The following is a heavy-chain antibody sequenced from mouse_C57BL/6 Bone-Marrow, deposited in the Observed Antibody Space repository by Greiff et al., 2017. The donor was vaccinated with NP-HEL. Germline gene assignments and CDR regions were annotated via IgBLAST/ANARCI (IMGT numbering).Heavy chain of an antibody. CDR3: ARVKPYYYAMDY. CDR2: INPSSGYT. J-gene: IGHJ4*01. V-gene: IGHV1-4*01. CDR1: GYTFTSYT. Sequence: QVQLQQSGAELARPGASVKMSCKASGYTFTSYTMHWVKQRPGQGLEWIGYINPSSGYTKYNQKFKDKATLTADKSSSTAYMQLSSLTSEDSAVYYCARVKPYYYAMDYWGRGTSVTVSS.